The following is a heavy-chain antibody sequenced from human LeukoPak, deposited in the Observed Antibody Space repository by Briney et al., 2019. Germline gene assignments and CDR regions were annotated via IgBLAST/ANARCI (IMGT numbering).Heavy chain of an antibody. J-gene: IGHJ4*02. CDR1: GFTFSRYS. Sequence: GGSLRLSCAASGFTFSRYSINWVRQAPGKGLEWVSSISSSSSFIYYADSVKGRFTISRDNAKNSLYLQMNSLRAEDTAVYYCARDPPLGSCSTISCPHLDYWGQGTLVTVSS. V-gene: IGHV3-21*01. D-gene: IGHD2-2*01. CDR2: ISSSSSFI. CDR3: ARDPPLGSCSTISCPHLDY.